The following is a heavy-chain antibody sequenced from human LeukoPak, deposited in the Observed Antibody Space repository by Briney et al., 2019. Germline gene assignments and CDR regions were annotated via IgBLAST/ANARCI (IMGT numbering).Heavy chain of an antibody. CDR2: INHGGST. CDR3: ARVSDYYDSSGYRSKDFDY. V-gene: IGHV4-34*01. CDR1: GGSFSGYY. D-gene: IGHD3-22*01. J-gene: IGHJ4*02. Sequence: SETLSPTCAVYGGSFSGYYWSWIRQPPGKGLEWIGEINHGGSTNYNPSLKSRVTISVDTSKNQFSLKLSSVTAADTAVYYCARVSDYYDSSGYRSKDFDYWGQGTLVTVSS.